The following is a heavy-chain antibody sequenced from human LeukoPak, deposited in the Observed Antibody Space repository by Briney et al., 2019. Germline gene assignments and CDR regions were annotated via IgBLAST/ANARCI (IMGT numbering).Heavy chain of an antibody. CDR1: GFTFSSYG. CDR3: AKPYSSGWGQYYFDY. CDR2: ISYDGSNK. V-gene: IGHV3-30*18. Sequence: GGSLRLSCAASGFTFSSYGMHWVRQAPGKGLEWVAVISYDGSNKYYADSVKGRFTISRDNSKNTLYLQVNSLRAEDTAVYYCAKPYSSGWGQYYFDYWGQGTLVTVSS. D-gene: IGHD6-19*01. J-gene: IGHJ4*02.